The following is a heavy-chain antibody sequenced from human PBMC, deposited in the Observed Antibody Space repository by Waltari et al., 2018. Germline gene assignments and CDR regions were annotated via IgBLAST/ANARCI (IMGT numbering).Heavy chain of an antibody. CDR2: IYYSGST. Sequence: QVQLQESGPGLVTPSETLSLTCTVSGGSISSYYWRWIRQPTGQGLEWIGYIYYSGSTNYNPSLKSRVTISVDTSKNQFSLKLSSVTAADTAVYYCARVSRPLIAAAGIGWFDPWGQGTLVTVSS. D-gene: IGHD6-13*01. V-gene: IGHV4-59*01. CDR1: GGSISSYY. CDR3: ARVSRPLIAAAGIGWFDP. J-gene: IGHJ5*02.